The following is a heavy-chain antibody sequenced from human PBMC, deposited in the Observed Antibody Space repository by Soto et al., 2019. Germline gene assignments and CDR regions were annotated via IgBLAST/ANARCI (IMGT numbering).Heavy chain of an antibody. CDR1: GFTFSSYA. V-gene: IGHV3-30-3*01. CDR2: ISYDGSNK. J-gene: IGHJ4*02. Sequence: QVQLVESGGGVVQPGRSLRLSCAASGFTFSSYAMHWVRQAPGKGLEWVAVISYDGSNKYYADSVKGRFTISRDNSKNTLYLQMNSLRAEDTAVYYCASRARYGSTRPFDYWGQGTLVTVSS. CDR3: ASRARYGSTRPFDY. D-gene: IGHD3-9*01.